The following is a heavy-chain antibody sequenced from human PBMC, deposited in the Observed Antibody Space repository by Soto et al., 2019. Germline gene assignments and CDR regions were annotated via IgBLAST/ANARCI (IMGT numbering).Heavy chain of an antibody. V-gene: IGHV5-10-1*01. CDR2: IDPSDSYT. J-gene: IGHJ4*02. CDR1: GDNFTSYR. Sequence: GQSLKISGKGSGDNFTSYRISWVRQMPGKGLEWMGRIDPSDSYTNYSPSFQGQVTISAGKSISTAYLQWSSLKASDTAMYYCAGHPPEAVFLFGWGQGTLVTVSS. D-gene: IGHD3-10*02. CDR3: AGHPPEAVFLFG.